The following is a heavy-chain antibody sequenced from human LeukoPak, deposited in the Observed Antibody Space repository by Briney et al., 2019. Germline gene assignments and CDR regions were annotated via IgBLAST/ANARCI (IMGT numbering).Heavy chain of an antibody. CDR1: GFTFSSYD. CDR2: ISSSSSYI. Sequence: GGSPRLSCAASGFTFSSYDMSWVRQAPGKGLEWVSSISSSSSYIYYADSVKGRFTISRDNAKNSLYLQMNSLRAEDTAVYYCASKSDWGWSVDYWGQGTLVTVSS. CDR3: ASKSDWGWSVDY. J-gene: IGHJ4*02. D-gene: IGHD7-27*01. V-gene: IGHV3-21*01.